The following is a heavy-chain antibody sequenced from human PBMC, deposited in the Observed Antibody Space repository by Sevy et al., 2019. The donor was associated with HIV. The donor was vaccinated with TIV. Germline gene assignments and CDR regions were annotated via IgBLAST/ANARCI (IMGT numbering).Heavy chain of an antibody. CDR2: ISYDRSDK. V-gene: IGHV3-30*06. Sequence: GGSLRLSCAASGFTFRSYGMHWVRQAPGKGLEWVAYISYDRSDKNYADSVKGRFTISRDNSKNTVFLQLNSLRPEDTAVYYCARVFSSYYFDYWGQGTLVTVSS. CDR1: GFTFRSYG. CDR3: ARVFSSYYFDY. J-gene: IGHJ4*02.